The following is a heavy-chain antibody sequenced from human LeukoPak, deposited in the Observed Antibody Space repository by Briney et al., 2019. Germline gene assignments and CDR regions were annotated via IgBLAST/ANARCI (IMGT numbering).Heavy chain of an antibody. CDR2: ISYDGSNK. CDR3: ARSPYGCGAYDYFDY. V-gene: IGHV3-30*04. CDR1: GFSNYT. D-gene: IGHD3-16*01. J-gene: IGHJ4*02. Sequence: GGSLRLSCAPSGFSNYTMHWVRQAPGKGLEGVAVISYDGSNKYYADSVKGGLTISRDNSRSTLYLQMNFLRVEDTAVYYCARSPYGCGAYDYFDYWGQGTLVTVSS.